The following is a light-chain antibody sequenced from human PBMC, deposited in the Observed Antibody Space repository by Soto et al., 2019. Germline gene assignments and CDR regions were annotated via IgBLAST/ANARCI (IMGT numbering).Light chain of an antibody. J-gene: IGKJ5*01. V-gene: IGKV3-11*01. CDR2: DTS. CDR1: QSISND. CDR3: QQHSNWPPIT. Sequence: EIVLTQSPATLSLSPGERATLSCRASQSISNDFAWFQQKPGQAPRLLIYDTSNRASGITARFSGSGSGTDFTLTISSLEPEDFAIYYCQQHSNWPPITFGQGTRLDIK.